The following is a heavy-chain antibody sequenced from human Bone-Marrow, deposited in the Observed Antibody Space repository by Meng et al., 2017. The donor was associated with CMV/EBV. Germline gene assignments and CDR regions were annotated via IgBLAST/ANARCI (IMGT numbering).Heavy chain of an antibody. D-gene: IGHD3-22*01. CDR2: IKQDGSEK. CDR3: ARGPPYYVIYYGMDV. CDR1: GFTFSSYW. J-gene: IGHJ6*02. V-gene: IGHV3-7*01. Sequence: GESLKISCAASGFTFSSYWMSWVRQAPGKGLEWVANIKQDGSEKYYVDSVKGRFTISRDNAKNSLYLQMNSLRAEDTAVYYCARGPPYYVIYYGMDVWGQGTTVTVSS.